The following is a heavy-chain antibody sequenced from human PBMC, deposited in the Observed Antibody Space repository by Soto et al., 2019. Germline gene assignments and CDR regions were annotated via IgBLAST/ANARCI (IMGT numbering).Heavy chain of an antibody. CDR3: ARAWGRVFDY. V-gene: IGHV4-59*01. CDR2: IYYSGST. D-gene: IGHD2-15*01. J-gene: IGHJ4*02. CDR1: GGSISSYY. Sequence: SETLSLTCTVSGGSISSYYGSWIRQPPGKGLEWIGYIYYSGSTNYNPSLKSRVTISVDTSKNQFSLKLSSVTAADTAVYYCARAWGRVFDYWGQGTQVTVSS.